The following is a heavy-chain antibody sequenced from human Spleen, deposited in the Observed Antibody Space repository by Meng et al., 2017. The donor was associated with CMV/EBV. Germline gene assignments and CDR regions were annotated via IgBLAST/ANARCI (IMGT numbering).Heavy chain of an antibody. Sequence: QITLKESGPTLVKPTQTLTLTCTFSGFSLRTTGVGVGWIRQPPGKALEWLGLISWDDDKRYSPSLKSRLTITKDTSKNQVVLTMTNMDPVDTATYYCAHRRPGLRWQSWFGPWGQGTLVTVSS. J-gene: IGHJ5*02. V-gene: IGHV2-5*02. CDR1: GFSLRTTGVG. CDR3: AHRRPGLRWQSWFGP. CDR2: ISWDDDK. D-gene: IGHD4-23*01.